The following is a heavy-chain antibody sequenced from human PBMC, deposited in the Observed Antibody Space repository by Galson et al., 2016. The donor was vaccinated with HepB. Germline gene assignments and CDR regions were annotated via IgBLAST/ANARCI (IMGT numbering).Heavy chain of an antibody. CDR1: RDSFTGYW. J-gene: IGHJ6*02. V-gene: IGHV5-51*01. CDR2: IYPGDSDA. D-gene: IGHD3-10*01. Sequence: QSGAEVKKPGESLKISCQGSRDSFTGYWIAWVRQMPGKGLEWMGIIYPGDSDAKYSPSFQGHVTFSADKSTTTAYLQWSSLTVADSAIYYCARVMVRGTHCLDVWGQGTTVTCSS. CDR3: ARVMVRGTHCLDV.